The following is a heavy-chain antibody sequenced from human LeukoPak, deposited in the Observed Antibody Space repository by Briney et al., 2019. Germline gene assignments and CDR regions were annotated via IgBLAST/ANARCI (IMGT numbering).Heavy chain of an antibody. CDR1: GGPISSYY. V-gene: IGHV4-59*01. D-gene: IGHD3-10*01. J-gene: IGHJ4*02. CDR3: ATMVQGVHTYFGS. CDR2: IYYSGST. Sequence: SETLSLTCSVSGGPISSYYWSWIRQPPGKGLEWIGYIYYSGSTNYNPSLKSRVTMSLDTSKNQLSLKLSSVTAADTAVYYCATMVQGVHTYFGSWGQGNLVAVSS.